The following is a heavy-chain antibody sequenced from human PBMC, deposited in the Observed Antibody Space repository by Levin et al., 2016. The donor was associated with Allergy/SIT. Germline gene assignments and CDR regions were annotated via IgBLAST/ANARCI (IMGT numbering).Heavy chain of an antibody. V-gene: IGHV4-34*01. CDR3: AKKMNVDGRFTWHEIFQH. CDR1: GESFNNYY. Sequence: SETLSLTCAIYGESFNNYYWSWIRQAPGKGLEWIGEIHKSGSANYNPSLKSRVTMSVDTSVNQFSLKLDSVTAADTAIYYCAKKMNVDGRFTWHEIFQHWGQGTLVTVSS. D-gene: IGHD5-24*01. CDR2: IHKSGSA. J-gene: IGHJ1*01.